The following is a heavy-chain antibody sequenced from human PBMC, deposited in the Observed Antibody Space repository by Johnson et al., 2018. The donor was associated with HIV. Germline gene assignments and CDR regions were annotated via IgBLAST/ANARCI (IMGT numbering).Heavy chain of an antibody. CDR2: IKQDGSEK. D-gene: IGHD2-15*01. J-gene: IGHJ3*02. CDR1: GFTFSSYW. CDR3: ATDGTRDIVANGAFDI. V-gene: IGHV3-7*05. Sequence: VQLVESGGGLVQPGGSLRLSCAASGFTFSSYWMSWVRQAPGKGLEWVANIKQDGSEKYYVDSVKGRFTISRDNAKNSLSLQMNSLRAEDTAVYYCATDGTRDIVANGAFDIWGQGTMVTVYS.